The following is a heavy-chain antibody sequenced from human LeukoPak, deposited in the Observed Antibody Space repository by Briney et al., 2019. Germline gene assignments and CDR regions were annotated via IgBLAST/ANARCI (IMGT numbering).Heavy chain of an antibody. CDR1: GFTVSSNY. J-gene: IGHJ3*02. CDR3: ARDPTVTNFHDAFDI. Sequence: GGSLRLSCAASGFTVSSNYMSWVRQAPGKGLEWVSVIYSGGSTFYADSVKGRFSISRDNSKNTLYLQMNSLRAEDTAVYYCARDPTVTNFHDAFDIWGQGTVVTVSS. CDR2: IYSGGST. D-gene: IGHD4-17*01. V-gene: IGHV3-53*01.